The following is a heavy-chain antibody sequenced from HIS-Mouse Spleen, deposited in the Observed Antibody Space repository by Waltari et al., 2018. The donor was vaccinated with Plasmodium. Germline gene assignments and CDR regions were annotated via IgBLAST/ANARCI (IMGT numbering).Heavy chain of an antibody. Sequence: QVQLVESGGGVVQPGRSLRLSCAASGFTFSSYAMHWVRQAPGKGLEWVAVRSYDGSNKYDADSVKGRFTISRDNSKNTLYLQMNSLRAEDTAVYYCARSHFRFLEWLFDYWGQGTLVTVSS. V-gene: IGHV3-30*04. CDR3: ARSHFRFLEWLFDY. CDR1: GFTFSSYA. J-gene: IGHJ4*02. CDR2: RSYDGSNK. D-gene: IGHD3-3*01.